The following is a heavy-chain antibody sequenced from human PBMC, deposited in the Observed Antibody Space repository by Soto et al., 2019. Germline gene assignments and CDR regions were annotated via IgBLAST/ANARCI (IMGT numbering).Heavy chain of an antibody. CDR2: IYYSGST. CDR1: GGSISSYY. J-gene: IGHJ5*02. D-gene: IGHD3-10*01. Sequence: PSETLSLTCTASGGSISSYYWSWIRQPPGKGLEWIGYIYYSGSTNYNPSLKSRVTISVDTSKNQFSLKLSSVTAADTAVYYCARAETYGSGSYGWFDPWGQGTLVTVSS. V-gene: IGHV4-59*01. CDR3: ARAETYGSGSYGWFDP.